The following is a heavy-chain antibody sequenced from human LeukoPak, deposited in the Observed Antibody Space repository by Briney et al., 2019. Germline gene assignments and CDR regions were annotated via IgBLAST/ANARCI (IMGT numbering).Heavy chain of an antibody. CDR1: GFTFSDYY. V-gene: IGHV3-11*04. CDR2: ISSRGSII. J-gene: IGHJ4*02. Sequence: PGGSLRLSCAASGFTFSDYYISWIRQAPGKGLEWISYISSRGSIIYYADSVKGRFTISRDNAKNSLYLQMNSLRAEDTAVYYCARDEQYQLGAHDYWGQGTLVTVSS. CDR3: ARDEQYQLGAHDY. D-gene: IGHD2-2*01.